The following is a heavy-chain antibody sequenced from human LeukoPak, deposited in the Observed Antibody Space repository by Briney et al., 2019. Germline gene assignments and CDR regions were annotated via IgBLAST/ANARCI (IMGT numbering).Heavy chain of an antibody. CDR3: AREWDSGSYYLGYFDY. J-gene: IGHJ4*02. V-gene: IGHV3-72*01. CDR2: IRNKANSYTT. CDR1: GFTFSDHY. D-gene: IGHD1-26*01. Sequence: GGSLRLSCAASGFTFSDHYMDWVRQAPGKGLEWVGRIRNKANSYTTEYAASVNGRFTISRDDSKNSLYLQMNSLKCEDTAVYYCAREWDSGSYYLGYFDYWGQGTLVTVSS.